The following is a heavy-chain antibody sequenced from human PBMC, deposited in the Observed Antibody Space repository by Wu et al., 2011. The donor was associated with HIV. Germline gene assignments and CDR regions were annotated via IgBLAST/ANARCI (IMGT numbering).Heavy chain of an antibody. J-gene: IGHJ4*02. D-gene: IGHD2-2*01. CDR1: GYTFNSYG. CDR2: ISAYNGGA. CDR3: ARAGTSEVVPRPDY. V-gene: IGHV1-18*01. Sequence: QVQLVQSGAEVKKPGASVKVSCKASGYTFNSYGISWVRQAPGEGLEWMGWISAYNGGAKYAQKFQDRITMTTDTSTRTVYMELRSLRSDDTAVYYCARAGTSEVVPRPDYWGQGTLVTVSS.